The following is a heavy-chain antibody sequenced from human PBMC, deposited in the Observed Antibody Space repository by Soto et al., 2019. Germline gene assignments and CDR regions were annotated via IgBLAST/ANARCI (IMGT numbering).Heavy chain of an antibody. V-gene: IGHV1-69*13. J-gene: IGHJ6*02. D-gene: IGHD5-18*01. CDR1: GGTFSSYA. Sequence: SVKVSCKASGGTFSSYAISWVRQAPGQGLEWMGGIIPIFGTANYAQKFQGRVTITADESTSTAYMELSSLRSEDTAVYYCARLDTAYSEQDYYSYGMDVWGQATTVTVSS. CDR3: ARLDTAYSEQDYYSYGMDV. CDR2: IIPIFGTA.